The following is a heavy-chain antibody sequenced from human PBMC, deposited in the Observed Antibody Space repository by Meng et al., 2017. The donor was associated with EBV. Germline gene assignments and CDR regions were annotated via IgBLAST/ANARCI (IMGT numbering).Heavy chain of an antibody. CDR2: IYDGGTT. D-gene: IGHD1-26*01. Sequence: VHPQATAPGRLTPSSTLSPTVTFSGASVSGGTFPWSWIRQPPGKELQWIGYIYDGGTTIYNPSLKSRVTIFLDTSRNQFSLGLRSVTTADTAVYYCAKSSSSTPGAVDSWGQGTLVTVSS. CDR1: GASVSGGTFP. CDR3: AKSSSSTPGAVDS. J-gene: IGHJ4*02. V-gene: IGHV4-61*01.